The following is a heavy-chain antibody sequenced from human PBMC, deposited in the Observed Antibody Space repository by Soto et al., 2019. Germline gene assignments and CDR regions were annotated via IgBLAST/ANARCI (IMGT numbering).Heavy chain of an antibody. CDR2: IIPIFGTA. Sequence: QVQLVQSGAEVTTPGSSVKVSCKASGGTFSSYAISWVRQAPGQGLEWMGGIIPIFGTANYAQKFQGRVTINADKSTCTAYMELSSLRSEDTAVYYCARGDGQGYSSGWYGAWCQGTLVTVSS. D-gene: IGHD6-19*01. CDR1: GGTFSSYA. V-gene: IGHV1-69*06. J-gene: IGHJ5*02. CDR3: ARGDGQGYSSGWYGA.